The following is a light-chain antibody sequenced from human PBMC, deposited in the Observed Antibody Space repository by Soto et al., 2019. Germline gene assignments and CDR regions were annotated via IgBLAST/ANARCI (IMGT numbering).Light chain of an antibody. V-gene: IGKV3-20*01. CDR1: QNVRSTY. J-gene: IGKJ2*01. CDR2: GTF. Sequence: EIVLTQSPGTLSLSPGAGATLSCRASQNVRSTYIGWDQQKPGQAPRLLIYGTFSRAAGVPDRFSGSVSGTDFTLTISRLEPEDFGVYYCQQYGSAPYTVGQGTKLE. CDR3: QQYGSAPYT.